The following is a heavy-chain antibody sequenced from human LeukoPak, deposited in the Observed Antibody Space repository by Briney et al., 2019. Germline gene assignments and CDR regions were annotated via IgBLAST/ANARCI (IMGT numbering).Heavy chain of an antibody. D-gene: IGHD6-19*01. CDR2: IKEDGSEK. CDR1: GFTFSSYW. J-gene: IGHJ4*02. CDR3: SRDSRIALAGQYS. Sequence: GSLRLSCAASGFTFSSYWMSWVRQAPAKGLEWVANIKEDGSEKYYVDSVKGRFTISRDNSKNSVYLQMNSLRAEDTAVYYCSRDSRIALAGQYSWGQGTLVTVSS. V-gene: IGHV3-7*01.